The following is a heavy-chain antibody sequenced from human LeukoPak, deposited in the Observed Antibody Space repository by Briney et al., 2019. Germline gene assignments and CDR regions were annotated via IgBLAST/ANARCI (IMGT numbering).Heavy chain of an antibody. CDR1: GGSISSSSYY. CDR2: IYYSGSP. V-gene: IGHV4-39*01. CDR3: ARRSSSGWYGEIDY. D-gene: IGHD6-19*01. J-gene: IGHJ4*02. Sequence: SETLSLTCTVSGGSISSSSYYWGWIRQPPGKGLEWIGSIYYSGSPYYNPSLKSRVTISVDTSKNQFSLKLSSVTAADTAVYYCARRSSSGWYGEIDYWGQGTLVTVSS.